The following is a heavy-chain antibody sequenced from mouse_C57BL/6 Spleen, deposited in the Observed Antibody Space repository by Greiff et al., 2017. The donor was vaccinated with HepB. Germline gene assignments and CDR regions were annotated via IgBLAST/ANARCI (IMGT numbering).Heavy chain of an antibody. J-gene: IGHJ2*01. D-gene: IGHD2-13*01. Sequence: QVQLQQSGAELARPGASVKLSCKASGYTFTSYGISWVKQRTGQGLEWIGEIYPRSGNTYYNEKFKGKATLTADKSSSTAYMELRSLTSEDSAVYFCARGGMVRDYFDYWGQGTTLTVSS. V-gene: IGHV1-81*01. CDR3: ARGGMVRDYFDY. CDR2: IYPRSGNT. CDR1: GYTFTSYG.